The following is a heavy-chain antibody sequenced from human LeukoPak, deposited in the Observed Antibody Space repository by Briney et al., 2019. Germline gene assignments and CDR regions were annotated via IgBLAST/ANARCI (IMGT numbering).Heavy chain of an antibody. J-gene: IGHJ5*02. CDR2: INHSGST. CDR3: ARGSRWGTTVTWFDP. D-gene: IGHD4-17*01. V-gene: IGHV4-34*01. CDR1: GGSFSGYY. Sequence: SETLSLTCAVYGGSFSGYYWSWIRQPPGKGLEWIGEINHSGSTNYNPSLKSRVTISVDTSKNQFSLKLSSATAADTAVYYCARGSRWGTTVTWFDPWGQGTLVTVSS.